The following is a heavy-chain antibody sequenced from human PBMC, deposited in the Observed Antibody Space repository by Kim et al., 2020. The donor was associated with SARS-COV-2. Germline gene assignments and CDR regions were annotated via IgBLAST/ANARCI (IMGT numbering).Heavy chain of an antibody. CDR1: GGSFSGYY. J-gene: IGHJ6*02. D-gene: IGHD4-17*01. CDR2: INHSGST. V-gene: IGHV4-34*01. Sequence: SETLSLTCAVYGGSFSGYYWSWIRQPPGKGLEWIGEINHSGSTNYNPSLKSRVTISVDTSKNQFSLKLSSVTAADTAVYYCARGREGTTVVTLGLGYYYYGMDVWGQGTTVTVSS. CDR3: ARGREGTTVVTLGLGYYYYGMDV.